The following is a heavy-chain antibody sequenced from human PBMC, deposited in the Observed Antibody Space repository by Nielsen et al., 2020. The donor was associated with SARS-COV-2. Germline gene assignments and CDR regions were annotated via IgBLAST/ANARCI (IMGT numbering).Heavy chain of an antibody. Sequence: RQAPGKGLEWIGEINHSGSTNYNPSLKSRVTISVDTSKNQFSLKLSSVTAADTAVYYCARLSGYSSSWAAHYYYYGMDVWGQGTTVTVSS. V-gene: IGHV4-34*01. J-gene: IGHJ6*02. D-gene: IGHD6-13*01. CDR3: ARLSGYSSSWAAHYYYYGMDV. CDR2: INHSGST.